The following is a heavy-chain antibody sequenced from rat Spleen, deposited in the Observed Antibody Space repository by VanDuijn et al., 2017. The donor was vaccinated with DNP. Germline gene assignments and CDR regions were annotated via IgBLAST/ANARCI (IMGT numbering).Heavy chain of an antibody. CDR2: ISNTGDHT. CDR1: GFTFNNYW. V-gene: IGHV5-31*01. Sequence: EVQLVESGGGLVQPGRSLKLSCVASGFTFNNYWMTWIRQAPGKGLEWVASISNTGDHTYYSDSVKGRFTISRDNAKSTLYLQMDSLRSEDTATYYCTTDRSGDGDYWGQGTLVTVSS. CDR3: TTDRSGDGDY. D-gene: IGHD1-1*01. J-gene: IGHJ3*01.